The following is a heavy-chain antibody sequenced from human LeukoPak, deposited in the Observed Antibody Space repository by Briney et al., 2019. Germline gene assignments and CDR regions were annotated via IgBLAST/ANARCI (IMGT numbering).Heavy chain of an antibody. CDR2: IKSKTDGGTT. D-gene: IGHD3-10*01. CDR3: TTDVPTIPFHY. CDR1: GFTFRNAW. J-gene: IGHJ4*02. V-gene: IGHV3-15*01. Sequence: GGSLRLSCAASGFTFRNAWMSWVRQAPGKGLEWVGRIKSKTDGGTTDYAAPVKGRFTISRDDSKNTLYLQMNSLKTENTAVYYCTTDVPTIPFHYWGLGTLVTVSS.